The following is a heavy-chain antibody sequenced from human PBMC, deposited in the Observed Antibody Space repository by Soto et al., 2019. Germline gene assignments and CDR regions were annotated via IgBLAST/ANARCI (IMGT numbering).Heavy chain of an antibody. Sequence: SETLSLTCTVSGGSISSYYWSWIRQPPGKGLEWIGYIYYSGSTNYNPSLKSRVTISVDTSKDQFSLKLSSVTAADTAVYYCARHGALDNWNPNNWFDPWGQGTLVTVSS. V-gene: IGHV4-59*08. CDR1: GGSISSYY. J-gene: IGHJ5*02. D-gene: IGHD1-20*01. CDR2: IYYSGST. CDR3: ARHGALDNWNPNNWFDP.